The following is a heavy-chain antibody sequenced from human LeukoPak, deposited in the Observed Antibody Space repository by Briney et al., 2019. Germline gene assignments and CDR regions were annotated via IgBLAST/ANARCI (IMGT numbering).Heavy chain of an antibody. CDR1: GYSSTSYW. CDR2: IYPGDSDT. D-gene: IGHD1-26*01. V-gene: IGHV5-51*01. Sequence: GESLKISCKGSGYSSTSYWIGWVRQMPGKGLEWMGIIYPGDSDTRYSPSFRGQVTISADKSISTAYLQWSSLKASDTAMYYCARHVSGTYSQLGYWGQGTLVTVSS. J-gene: IGHJ4*02. CDR3: ARHVSGTYSQLGY.